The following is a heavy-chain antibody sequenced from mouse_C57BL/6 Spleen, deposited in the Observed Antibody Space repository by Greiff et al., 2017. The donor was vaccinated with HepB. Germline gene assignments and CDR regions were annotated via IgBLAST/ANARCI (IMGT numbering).Heavy chain of an antibody. CDR1: GYSITSGYG. D-gene: IGHD1-2*01. V-gene: IGHV3-2*02. CDR3: ARTARIKY. Sequence: EVKVEESGPGLVKPSQSLSLTCTVTGYSITSGYGWNWIRQFPGNKLEWMGYISYSGSTNYNPSLKSRFSITRDTSKNQFFLQLNSVTTEDTATYYCARTARIKYWGQGTTLTVSS. CDR2: ISYSGST. J-gene: IGHJ2*01.